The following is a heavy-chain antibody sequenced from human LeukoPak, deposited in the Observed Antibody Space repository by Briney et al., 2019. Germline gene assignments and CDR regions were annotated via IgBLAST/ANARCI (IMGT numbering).Heavy chain of an antibody. Sequence: SETLSLTCTVSGGSISSYYWSWIRQPPGKGLEWIGFIYTSGSTNYNPSLKSRVTISVDTSKNQFSLKLSSVTAADTAVYYCAARRGLQSARLDYWGQGTLVTVSS. V-gene: IGHV4-4*09. J-gene: IGHJ4*02. CDR2: IYTSGST. D-gene: IGHD5-24*01. CDR3: AARRGLQSARLDY. CDR1: GGSISSYY.